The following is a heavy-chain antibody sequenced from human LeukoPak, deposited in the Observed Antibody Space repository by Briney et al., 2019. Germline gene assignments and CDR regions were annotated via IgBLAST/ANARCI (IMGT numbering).Heavy chain of an antibody. Sequence: PSETLSLTCTVSGGSISSGDYYWSWIRQPPGKGLEWIGYIYYSGSTYYNPSLKSRVTISVDTSKNQFSLKLSSATAADTAVYYCAVGHYYDSSGPPDYWGQGTLVTVSS. CDR2: IYYSGST. J-gene: IGHJ4*02. CDR3: AVGHYYDSSGPPDY. CDR1: GGSISSGDYY. D-gene: IGHD3-22*01. V-gene: IGHV4-30-4*08.